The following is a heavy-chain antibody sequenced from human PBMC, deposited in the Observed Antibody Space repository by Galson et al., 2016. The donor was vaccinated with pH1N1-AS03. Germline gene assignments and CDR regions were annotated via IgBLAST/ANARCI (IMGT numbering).Heavy chain of an antibody. CDR3: GRHTFSYDTTDTNRPDAFDI. CDR2: NSPDDSQT. D-gene: IGHD3-22*01. CDR1: GTSFSNYW. Sequence: QSGAEVKKPGESLKISCMGSGTSFSNYWIGWVRQMPGKGLEWMGANSPDDSQTKYSPSFEGQVTISVDKSITTAFLQWNSLKASDTALYYCGRHTFSYDTTDTNRPDAFDIWGQGTMVTVFS. J-gene: IGHJ3*02. V-gene: IGHV5-51*01.